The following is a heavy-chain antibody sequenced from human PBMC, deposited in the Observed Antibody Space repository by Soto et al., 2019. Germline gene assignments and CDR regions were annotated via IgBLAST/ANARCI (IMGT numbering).Heavy chain of an antibody. CDR3: ARVPWATVRGVMYFGF. V-gene: IGHV3-48*03. D-gene: IGHD3-10*01. CDR1: GFTFSSYE. Sequence: EVQLVESGGGLVQPGGSLRLSCAASGFTFSSYEMNWVRQAPGKRLEWVSYISSSGSTIYYADSVKGRFTISRVNAKNSLYLHMRRLRAEDTAVYYCARVPWATVRGVMYFGFCGQGTLVTVSA. J-gene: IGHJ4*02. CDR2: ISSSGSTI.